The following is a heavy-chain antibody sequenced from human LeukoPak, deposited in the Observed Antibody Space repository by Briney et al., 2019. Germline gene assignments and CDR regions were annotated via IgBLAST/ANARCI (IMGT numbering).Heavy chain of an antibody. CDR3: ARDDLWSGYRAFDI. Sequence: SETLSLTCTVSGGSISSFYWSWIRQPPGKGLEWIGRIYTSGGTNYNPSLKSRVTMQVHTSKNQFSLKLSSETAADTAVYFCARDDLWSGYRAFDIWGQGTMVTVSS. J-gene: IGHJ3*02. CDR1: GGSISSFY. CDR2: IYTSGGT. V-gene: IGHV4-4*07. D-gene: IGHD3-3*01.